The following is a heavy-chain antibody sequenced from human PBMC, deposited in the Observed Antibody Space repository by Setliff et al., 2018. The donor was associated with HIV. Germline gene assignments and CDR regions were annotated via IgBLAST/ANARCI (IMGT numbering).Heavy chain of an antibody. CDR2: INHSGNT. CDR1: GGSFSGYY. V-gene: IGHV4-34*01. J-gene: IGHJ4*02. Sequence: TSETLSLTCAVYGGSFSGYYWSWIRQPPGKGLEWIGEINHSGNTNYNPSLKSRVTISVDTSKNQFTLNLNSVTAADTAVYYCARVARGGHSSRWYYFDYWGQGTLVTVSS. CDR3: ARVARGGHSSRWYYFDY. D-gene: IGHD6-13*01.